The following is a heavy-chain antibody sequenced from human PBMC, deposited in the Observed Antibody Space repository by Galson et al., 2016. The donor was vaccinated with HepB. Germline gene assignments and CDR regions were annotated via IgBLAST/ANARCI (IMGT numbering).Heavy chain of an antibody. CDR3: AREIGLLWFGELLL. Sequence: SLRLSCAASGFSFNSHAMSWVRQAPGKGLEWVSVISGSGGSTYYADSVKGRFTISRDNSRKTLYLQMNSLRADDTAVYYCAREIGLLWFGELLLWGQGTLVTVSS. CDR2: ISGSGGST. J-gene: IGHJ4*02. V-gene: IGHV3-23*01. D-gene: IGHD3-10*01. CDR1: GFSFNSHA.